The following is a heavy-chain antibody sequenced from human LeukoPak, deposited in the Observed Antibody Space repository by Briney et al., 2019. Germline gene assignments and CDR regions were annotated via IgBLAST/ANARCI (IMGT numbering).Heavy chain of an antibody. CDR3: ARLYPLVSISTSNYHPLDV. CDR1: GAPITNSY. D-gene: IGHD1-7*01. J-gene: IGHJ6*02. CDR2: THYSGST. Sequence: PSETLSLTCTVSGAPITNSYWGWIRQPPGKGLEWIGFTHYSGSTSSNPSLKSRVAMSVDTSKNQFSLRVTSVTAADTAVYYCARLYPLVSISTSNYHPLDVWGQGTTVTVS. V-gene: IGHV4-59*08.